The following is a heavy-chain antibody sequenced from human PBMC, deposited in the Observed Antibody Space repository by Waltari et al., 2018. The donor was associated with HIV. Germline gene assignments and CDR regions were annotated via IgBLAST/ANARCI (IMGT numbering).Heavy chain of an antibody. V-gene: IGHV6-1*01. Sequence: QVVLQQSGPGLLKSSQTLSLTCAISGDTVSSSNSAWNWIRQSPSRGLEWLGSTYYRSKWYSDYALSVRSRITIRADTSKNQFSLQLNSVTPEDTAVYFCARDGPGDYYYYGVDVWGLGTTITVSS. CDR2: TYYRSKWYS. CDR3: ARDGPGDYYYYGVDV. J-gene: IGHJ6*02. CDR1: GDTVSSSNSA. D-gene: IGHD1-1*01.